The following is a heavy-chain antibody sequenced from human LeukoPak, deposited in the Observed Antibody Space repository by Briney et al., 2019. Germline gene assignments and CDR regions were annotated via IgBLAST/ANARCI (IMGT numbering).Heavy chain of an antibody. D-gene: IGHD6-19*01. CDR1: GYTFTGYY. CDR2: INPNSGGT. CDR3: ARGVFTGGWLRPDY. J-gene: IGHJ4*02. Sequence: ASVKVSCKASGYTFTGYYMHWVRQAPGQGLEWMGWINPNSGGTNYAQKFQGRVTMTMDTSISTAYMELSRLRSDDTAVYYCARGVFTGGWLRPDYWGQGTLVTVSS. V-gene: IGHV1-2*02.